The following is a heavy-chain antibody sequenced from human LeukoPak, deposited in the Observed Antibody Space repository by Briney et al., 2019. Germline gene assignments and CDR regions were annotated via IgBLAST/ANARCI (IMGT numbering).Heavy chain of an antibody. CDR1: GFTVSTKY. J-gene: IGHJ2*01. D-gene: IGHD3-10*01. V-gene: IGHV3-53*01. Sequence: GGSLRLSCAASGFTVSTKYMNWVRQAPGKGLEWVSILYSGSGTYYADSVKGRFTISRDSSKNILSLQMNNLRAEDTAVYYCARVGDHFRWYLDLWGRGTLVTVSS. CDR3: ARVGDHFRWYLDL. CDR2: LYSGSGT.